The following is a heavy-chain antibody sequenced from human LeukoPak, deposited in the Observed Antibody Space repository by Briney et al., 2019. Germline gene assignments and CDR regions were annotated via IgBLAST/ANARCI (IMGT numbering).Heavy chain of an antibody. D-gene: IGHD4-23*01. V-gene: IGHV1-18*01. CDR3: ARRRYVGNSRRFDY. CDR1: GYTFTSHG. Sequence: ASVKVSCKASGYTFTSHGISWVRQDPGPGHGWMGWISAYSGNTNYARKLLGRVTMTTDTSTSTAYMELRSLRSDDTAVYYCARRRYVGNSRRFDYWGQGTLVTVSS. J-gene: IGHJ4*02. CDR2: ISAYSGNT.